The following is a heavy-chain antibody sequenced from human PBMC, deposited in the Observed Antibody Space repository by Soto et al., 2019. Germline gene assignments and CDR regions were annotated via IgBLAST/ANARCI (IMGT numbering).Heavy chain of an antibody. J-gene: IGHJ4*02. V-gene: IGHV4-31*03. CDR3: THSVGGYNYFDY. Sequence: QVQLQESGPGLVKPSQTLSLTCTVSGGSISSSGNYWSWIRQHPGKGLEWIGYIDYSGNTYFNPSLKSRVTISVDTSKNQFSLKLTSVTAADTAVYYCTHSVGGYNYFDYWGQGTLVTVSS. CDR1: GGSISSSGNY. CDR2: IDYSGNT. D-gene: IGHD3-22*01.